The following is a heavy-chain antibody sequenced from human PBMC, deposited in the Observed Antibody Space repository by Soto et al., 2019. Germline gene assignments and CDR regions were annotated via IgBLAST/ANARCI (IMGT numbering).Heavy chain of an antibody. CDR1: GYSFTSYW. Sequence: GESLKISCKGSGYSFTSYWIGWVLQIPGKGLEWMGIIYPGDSDTRYSPSFQGQVTISADKSISTAYLQWSSLKASDTAMYYCARWDYEFWSGYYTGLLIVPWGQGTGVSVSS. V-gene: IGHV5-51*01. D-gene: IGHD3-3*01. CDR2: IYPGDSDT. CDR3: ARWDYEFWSGYYTGLLIVP. J-gene: IGHJ5*02.